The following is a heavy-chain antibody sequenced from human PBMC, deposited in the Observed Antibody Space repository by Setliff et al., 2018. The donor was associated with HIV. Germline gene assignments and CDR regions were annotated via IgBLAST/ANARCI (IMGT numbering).Heavy chain of an antibody. CDR3: VGATTVLYMDV. CDR2: IYPGDSDI. Sequence: GESLKISCKASGYSFTIYWIGWVRQMPGKGLEWMGVIYPGDSDIQYSPSLQGQVTISADKSTSTAFLQWSSLKASDTAMYYCVGATTVLYMDVWGRGTTVTVSS. D-gene: IGHD4-17*01. J-gene: IGHJ6*03. V-gene: IGHV5-51*01. CDR1: GYSFTIYW.